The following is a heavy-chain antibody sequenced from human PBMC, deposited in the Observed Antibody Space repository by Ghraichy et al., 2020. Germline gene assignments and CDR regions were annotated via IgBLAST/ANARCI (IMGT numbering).Heavy chain of an antibody. CDR1: GGSISSYY. CDR3: ARDPGNGPWGNDY. CDR2: IYTSGST. J-gene: IGHJ4*02. D-gene: IGHD1-1*01. Sequence: SETLSLTCTVSGGSISSYYWSWIRQPAGKGLEWIGRIYTSGSTNYNPSLKSRVTTSVDTSKNQFSLKLSSVTAADPAVYYCARDPGNGPWGNDYWCQGTLLTVSS. V-gene: IGHV4-4*07.